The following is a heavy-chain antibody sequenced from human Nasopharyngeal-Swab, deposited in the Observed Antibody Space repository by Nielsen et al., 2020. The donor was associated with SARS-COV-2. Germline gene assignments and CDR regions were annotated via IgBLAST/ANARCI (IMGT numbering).Heavy chain of an antibody. Sequence: GEALKISWAASGFTFTTYSRTWVRQAPGQGLEWVANVKQDGGEKFYLDSVKGRFTISRDNAKSSLYLQMTSLRAEDTAVYYCVRDESGAFDIWGQGTMVTVSS. J-gene: IGHJ3*02. D-gene: IGHD3-10*01. CDR1: GFTFTTYS. CDR2: VKQDGGEK. CDR3: VRDESGAFDI. V-gene: IGHV3-7*01.